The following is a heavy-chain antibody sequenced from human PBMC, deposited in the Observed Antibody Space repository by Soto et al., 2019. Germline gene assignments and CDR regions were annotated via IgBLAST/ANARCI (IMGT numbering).Heavy chain of an antibody. D-gene: IGHD1-1*01. CDR1: GFTFGNYA. J-gene: IGHJ4*02. CDR2: ISGSGGHI. V-gene: IGHV3-23*01. CDR3: IWKLKFFSAWR. Sequence: GGSLRLSCAASGFTFGNYAMSWVRQTPGKGLEWVSSISGSGGHIYYTGSVKGRFTISRDNSKNTLYLQMNNLRAEDTALYYCIWKLKFFSAWRWGLGTLVTVSS.